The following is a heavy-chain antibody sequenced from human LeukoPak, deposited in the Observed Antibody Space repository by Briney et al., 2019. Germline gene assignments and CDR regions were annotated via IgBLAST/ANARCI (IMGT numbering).Heavy chain of an antibody. CDR3: ARSEGVLLPLY. CDR1: GYTFSGYY. Sequence: VASVKVSCKASGYTFSGYYMHWVRQAPGQGPEWVGWINPNSGGTNYAQKFQGRVTMTRDTSISTAYMELSRLTSDDTAVYYCARSEGVLLPLYWGQGTLVTVSS. CDR2: INPNSGGT. V-gene: IGHV1-2*02. J-gene: IGHJ4*02. D-gene: IGHD5-12*01.